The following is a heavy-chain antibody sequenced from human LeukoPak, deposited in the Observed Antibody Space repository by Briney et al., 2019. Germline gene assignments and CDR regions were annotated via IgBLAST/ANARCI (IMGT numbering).Heavy chain of an antibody. Sequence: SQTLSLTCTVSGVTISSGGYYWSGIRQHPGKGLEWIGYIYYSGSTYYNPSLKSRVTISVDTSKNQFSLKLSSVTAADTAVYYPARAVVVPANNSVWFDRWGQGTLVTVSS. J-gene: IGHJ5*02. D-gene: IGHD2-2*01. CDR3: ARAVVVPANNSVWFDR. CDR2: IYYSGST. CDR1: GVTISSGGYY. V-gene: IGHV4-31*03.